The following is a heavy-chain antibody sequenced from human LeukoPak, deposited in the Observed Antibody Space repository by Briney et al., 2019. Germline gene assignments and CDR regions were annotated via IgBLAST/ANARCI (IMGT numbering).Heavy chain of an antibody. CDR3: ARGRYRGWFDP. CDR1: GGSFSGYY. D-gene: IGHD1-1*01. Sequence: SETLSLTCAVYGGSFSGYYWSWIRQPPGKGLEWIGEINHSGSTNYNPSLKSRVTISVDTSKDQFSLKLSSVTAADTAVYYCARGRYRGWFDPWGQGTLVTVSS. V-gene: IGHV4-34*01. J-gene: IGHJ5*02. CDR2: INHSGST.